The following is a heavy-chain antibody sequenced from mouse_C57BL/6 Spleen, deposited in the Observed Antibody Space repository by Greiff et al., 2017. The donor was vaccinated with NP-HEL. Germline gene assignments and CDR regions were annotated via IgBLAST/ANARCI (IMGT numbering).Heavy chain of an antibody. D-gene: IGHD2-4*01. V-gene: IGHV2-2*01. CDR3: AISYDYPFDY. J-gene: IGHJ2*01. CDR2: IWSGGST. Sequence: QVQLKESGPGLVQPSQSLSITCTVSGFSLTSYGVHWVRQSPGKGLEWLGVIWSGGSTDYNAAFISRLSISKDNSKSQVFFKMNSLQADDTAIYYCAISYDYPFDYWGQGTTLTVSS. CDR1: GFSLTSYG.